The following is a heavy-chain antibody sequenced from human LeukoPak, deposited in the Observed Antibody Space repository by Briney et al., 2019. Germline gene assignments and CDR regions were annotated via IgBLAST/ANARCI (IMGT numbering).Heavy chain of an antibody. Sequence: GGSLRLSCAASGFTFSSYAMMWVRQAPGKGLEWVSTVSGSGGGTYYADSVKGRFTISRDNSKNTLYLQMNSLRGEDTAVYYCAKGAGAGQADWFDPWGQGTLVTVPS. CDR3: AKGAGAGQADWFDP. CDR1: GFTFSSYA. V-gene: IGHV3-23*01. J-gene: IGHJ5*02. CDR2: VSGSGGGT. D-gene: IGHD1-26*01.